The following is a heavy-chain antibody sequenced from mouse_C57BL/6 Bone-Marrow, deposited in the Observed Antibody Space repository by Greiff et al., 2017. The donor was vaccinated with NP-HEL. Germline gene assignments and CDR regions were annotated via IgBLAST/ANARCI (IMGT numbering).Heavy chain of an antibody. CDR1: GYTFTSYW. CDR2: IDPSDSYT. CDR3: AREGDSSGSYYFDY. V-gene: IGHV1-69*01. Sequence: QVQLKQPGAELVMPGASVKLSCKASGYTFTSYWMHWVKQRPGQGLEWIGEIDPSDSYTNYNQKFKGKSTLTVDKSSSPAYMQLSSLTSEDSAVYYCAREGDSSGSYYFDYWGQGTTLTVSS. D-gene: IGHD3-2*02. J-gene: IGHJ2*01.